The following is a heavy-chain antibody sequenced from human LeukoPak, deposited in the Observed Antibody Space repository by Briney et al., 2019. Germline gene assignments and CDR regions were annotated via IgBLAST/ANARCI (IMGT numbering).Heavy chain of an antibody. CDR1: GFVFSNYS. CDR3: AKDATTVTNDGAFDI. V-gene: IGHV3-30*02. Sequence: GGSLRLSCVASGFVFSNYSMNWVRQAPGKGLEWVAFIRYDGSNKYYADSVKGRFTISRDNSKNTLYLQMNSLRAEDTAVYYCAKDATTVTNDGAFDIWGQGTMVTVSS. J-gene: IGHJ3*02. CDR2: IRYDGSNK. D-gene: IGHD4-17*01.